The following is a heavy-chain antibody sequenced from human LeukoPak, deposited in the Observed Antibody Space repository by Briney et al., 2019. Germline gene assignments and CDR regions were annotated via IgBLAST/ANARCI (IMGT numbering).Heavy chain of an antibody. Sequence: PGGSLRLSCSVSGFTFSTYVMHWVRQAPGKGLEYVSAISSNGDNTYYADSVKGRFTISRDNSQNTLHLQMSSLRADDTAVYYCVRGTGYWGQGTLVTVSS. V-gene: IGHV3-64D*06. J-gene: IGHJ4*02. CDR1: GFTFSTYV. CDR2: ISSNGDNT. CDR3: VRGTGY.